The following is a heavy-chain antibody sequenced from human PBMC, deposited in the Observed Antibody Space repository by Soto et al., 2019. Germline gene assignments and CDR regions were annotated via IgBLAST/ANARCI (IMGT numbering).Heavy chain of an antibody. Sequence: QVQLVESGGGVVQPGRSLRLSCAASGFTFSSYAMHWVRQAPGKGLEWVAVISYDGSNKYYADSVKGRFTISRDNSKNTLYLQMNGLRAEDTAVYYCARDGGGYSYGRSTFLDYWGQGTLVTVSS. V-gene: IGHV3-30-3*01. CDR1: GFTFSSYA. J-gene: IGHJ4*02. CDR3: ARDGGGYSYGRSTFLDY. D-gene: IGHD5-18*01. CDR2: ISYDGSNK.